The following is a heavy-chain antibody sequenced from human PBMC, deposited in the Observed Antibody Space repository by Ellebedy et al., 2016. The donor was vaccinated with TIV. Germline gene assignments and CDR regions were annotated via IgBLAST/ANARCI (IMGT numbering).Heavy chain of an antibody. CDR1: GYTFTANY. Sequence: ALVKVSCKASGYTFTANYLHWVRQAPGQGLEWMGWINPDSGGTNLAQKFQGRVTMTRDTSINTAYMQLSRLESDDTAVYYCARVRRGSSGMDVWGQGTTVTVSS. V-gene: IGHV1-2*02. CDR3: ARVRRGSSGMDV. D-gene: IGHD6-13*01. CDR2: INPDSGGT. J-gene: IGHJ6*02.